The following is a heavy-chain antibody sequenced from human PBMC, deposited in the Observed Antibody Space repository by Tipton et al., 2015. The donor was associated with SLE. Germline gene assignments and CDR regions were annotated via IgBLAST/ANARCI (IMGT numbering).Heavy chain of an antibody. J-gene: IGHJ3*02. CDR1: GGSISSSSYY. CDR3: ARGLGGWYGGAFAI. Sequence: TLSLTCTVSGGSISSSSYYWGWIRQPPGKGLEWIGYIYYSGSTNYNPSLKSRVTISVDTSKNQFSLKLSSVTAADTAVYYCARGLGGWYGGAFAIWGQGTMVTVSS. D-gene: IGHD6-19*01. V-gene: IGHV4-61*05. CDR2: IYYSGST.